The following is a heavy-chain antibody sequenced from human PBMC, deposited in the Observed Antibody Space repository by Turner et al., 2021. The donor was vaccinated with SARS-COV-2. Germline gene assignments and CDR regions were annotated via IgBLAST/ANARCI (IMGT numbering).Heavy chain of an antibody. CDR3: AKGGYSGSTFDY. D-gene: IGHD1-26*01. Sequence: QVQLVESGGGVVQPGRSLRLSCAASGCTFSSYGMHWVRQAPGKGLDWVAVISYDGSNKYYADSVKGRFTISRDNSKNTLYLQMNSLRAEDTAVYYCAKGGYSGSTFDYWGQGTLVTVSS. CDR2: ISYDGSNK. J-gene: IGHJ4*02. CDR1: GCTFSSYG. V-gene: IGHV3-30*18.